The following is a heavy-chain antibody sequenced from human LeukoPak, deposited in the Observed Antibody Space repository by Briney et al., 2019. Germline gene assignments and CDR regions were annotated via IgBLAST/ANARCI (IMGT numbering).Heavy chain of an antibody. V-gene: IGHV3-15*01. Sequence: GGSLRLSCAASGFTVSNAWMSWVRQAPGKGLEWAGHIKSKTDGGTTDYAAPVKGRFTISRDNSKNTLYLQMNSLRAEDTAVYYCAKAVRTYYDFWSGYCGYWGQGTLVTVSS. CDR2: IKSKTDGGTT. CDR3: AKAVRTYYDFWSGYCGY. CDR1: GFTVSNAW. D-gene: IGHD3-3*01. J-gene: IGHJ4*02.